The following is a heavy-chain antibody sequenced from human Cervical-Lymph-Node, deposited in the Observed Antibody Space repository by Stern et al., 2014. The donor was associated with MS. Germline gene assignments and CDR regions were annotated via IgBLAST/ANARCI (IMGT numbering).Heavy chain of an antibody. V-gene: IGHV3-33*01. Sequence: QLVQSGGGVVQPGRSLRLSCAASGFSFSRYAMHWVRQAPGQGLEWVALIWYDGSNPYYADSVTGRFTISRDNFKNTLYLQMNSLRAEDTAVYYCASAYSSSHYYFDYWGQGTLVTVSS. CDR3: ASAYSSSHYYFDY. D-gene: IGHD6-13*01. CDR2: IWYDGSNP. J-gene: IGHJ4*02. CDR1: GFSFSRYA.